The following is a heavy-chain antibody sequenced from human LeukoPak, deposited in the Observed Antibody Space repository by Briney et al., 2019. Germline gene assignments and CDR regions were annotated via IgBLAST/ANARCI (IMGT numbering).Heavy chain of an antibody. CDR2: MNPNSGNS. J-gene: IGHJ5*02. CDR1: GYTFTTYD. V-gene: IGHV1-8*01. CDR3: ARGRAGRKGWFDP. Sequence: ASVKVSCKASGYTFTTYDINWVRQATGQGLEWMGWMNPNSGNSGYAQKFQGRVTMTRNTSISTAYMALSSLKSGDTAVYYCARGRAGRKGWFDPWGQGTLVTVSS.